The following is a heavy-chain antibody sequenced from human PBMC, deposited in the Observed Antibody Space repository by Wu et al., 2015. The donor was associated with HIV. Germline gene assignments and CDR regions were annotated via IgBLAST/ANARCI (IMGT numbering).Heavy chain of an antibody. Sequence: QIQLVQSGAEVKKPGASVKVSCKTSGYTFTSYGISWVRQAPGQGLEWMGWIGPYNGNTNYAQKFKGRVTMTSDKYTRTAYLELRSLRSDDTALYYCARGDYSSTSYYYYYMDVWGEGTTVTVSS. D-gene: IGHD2-2*01. V-gene: IGHV1-18*01. CDR2: IGPYNGNT. CDR3: ARGDYSSTSYYYYYMDV. J-gene: IGHJ6*03. CDR1: GYTFTSYG.